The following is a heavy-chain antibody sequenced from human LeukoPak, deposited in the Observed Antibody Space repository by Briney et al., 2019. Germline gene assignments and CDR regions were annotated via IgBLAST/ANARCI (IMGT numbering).Heavy chain of an antibody. CDR2: IKQDGSEK. D-gene: IGHD3-10*01. J-gene: IGHJ4*02. V-gene: IGHV3-7*03. Sequence: PGGSLRLSCAVSGFTFSSHWMSWVRQAPGKGLEWVANIKQDGSEKHYVDSLKGRFTVSRDNAKSTLYLQMNSLRAEDTAVYYCAKSLSGGGYYFEYWGQGTLVTVSS. CDR3: AKSLSGGGYYFEY. CDR1: GFTFSSHW.